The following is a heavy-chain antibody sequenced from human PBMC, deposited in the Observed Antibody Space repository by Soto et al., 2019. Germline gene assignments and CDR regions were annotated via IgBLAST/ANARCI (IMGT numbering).Heavy chain of an antibody. V-gene: IGHV1-18*01. CDR1: GYTFTNYG. D-gene: IGHD3-10*01. Sequence: GASVKVSCKASGYTFTNYGITWVRQAPGQGLEWMGWISAYNGNTHYTQRLQGRVTMTTDKSTSTAYMELSSLRSEDTAVYYCAKPTERITMVRDNDAFDIWGQGTMVTVSS. CDR2: ISAYNGNT. CDR3: AKPTERITMVRDNDAFDI. J-gene: IGHJ3*02.